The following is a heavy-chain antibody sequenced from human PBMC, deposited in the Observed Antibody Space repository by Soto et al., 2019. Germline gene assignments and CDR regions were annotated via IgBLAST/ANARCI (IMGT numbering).Heavy chain of an antibody. CDR2: ISSSSSYI. D-gene: IGHD2-8*01. Sequence: RLSCAASGFTFSSYSMNWVRQAPGKGLEWVSSISSSSSYIYYADSVKGRFTISRDNAKNSLYLQMNSLRAEDTAVYYCASHGYCTNGVCYTDWFDPWGQRTLVTVSS. CDR3: ASHGYCTNGVCYTDWFDP. CDR1: GFTFSSYS. V-gene: IGHV3-21*01. J-gene: IGHJ5*02.